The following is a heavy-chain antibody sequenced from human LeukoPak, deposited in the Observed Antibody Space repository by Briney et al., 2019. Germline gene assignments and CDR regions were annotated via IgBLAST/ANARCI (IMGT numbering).Heavy chain of an antibody. J-gene: IGHJ5*02. CDR2: IIPILGIA. CDR3: AREVAVAGRAWNWFDP. V-gene: IGHV1-69*04. CDR1: GGTFSSYA. Sequence: SVKVSRKASGGTFSSYAISWVRQAPGQGLEWMGRIIPILGIANYAQKFQGRVTITADKSTSTAYMELSSLRSEDTAVYYCAREVAVAGRAWNWFDPWGQGTLVTVSS. D-gene: IGHD6-19*01.